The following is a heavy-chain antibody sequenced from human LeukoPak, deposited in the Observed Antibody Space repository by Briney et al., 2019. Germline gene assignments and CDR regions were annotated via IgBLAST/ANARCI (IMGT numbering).Heavy chain of an antibody. V-gene: IGHV4-59*01. D-gene: IGHD4-23*01. Sequence: SETLSLTCTVSGVSINSYYWSWIRQPPGKGLEWIGNIYSGTTNYNPSLRSRVTILLDTSKNQFSLRLSSVTVADTALYYCARGQRWSDHWGQGTLVTVSS. CDR3: ARGQRWSDH. J-gene: IGHJ4*02. CDR2: IYSGTT. CDR1: GVSINSYY.